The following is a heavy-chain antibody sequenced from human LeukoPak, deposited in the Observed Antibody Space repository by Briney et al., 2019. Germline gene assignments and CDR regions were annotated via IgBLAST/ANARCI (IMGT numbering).Heavy chain of an antibody. D-gene: IGHD6-19*01. CDR2: IRYDGSNK. J-gene: IGHJ4*02. Sequence: PGGSLRLSCAASGFTFSSYGMHWVSQAPGKGLEWVAFIRYDGSNKYYADSVRGRFTISRDNSKNTLYLQMNSLRAEDTAVYYCAKTPVPYSSGWYALDYWGQGTLVTVSS. CDR3: AKTPVPYSSGWYALDY. V-gene: IGHV3-30*02. CDR1: GFTFSSYG.